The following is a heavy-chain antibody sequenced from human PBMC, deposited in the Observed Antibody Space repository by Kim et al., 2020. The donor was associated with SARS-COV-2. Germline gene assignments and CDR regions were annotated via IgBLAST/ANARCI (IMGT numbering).Heavy chain of an antibody. CDR1: GFTFSSYW. CDR2: ISGDGSSA. V-gene: IGHV3-74*01. CDR3: AREVRRGGYFDY. D-gene: IGHD2-15*01. Sequence: GGSLRLSCAASGFTFSSYWMRWARQAPGKGLVWVSRISGDGSSASYADSVKGRFTISRDNAKNTLYLQMNSLRAEDTAVYYCAREVRRGGYFDYWGQGTLVTVSS. J-gene: IGHJ4*02.